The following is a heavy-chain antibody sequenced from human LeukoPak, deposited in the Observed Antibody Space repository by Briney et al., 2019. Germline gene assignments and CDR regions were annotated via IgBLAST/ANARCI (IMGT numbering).Heavy chain of an antibody. J-gene: IGHJ4*02. CDR1: GFTFSSYA. Sequence: GGSLRLSCAASGFTFSSYAVHWVRQAPGKGLEWVAVISYDGSSKYGDSMKGRFTISRDNSKKTLYLQMNSLRPEDTAVYYCARAHDYYDSSGHYYAGVFDYWGQGTLVTVSS. CDR3: ARAHDYYDSSGHYYAGVFDY. D-gene: IGHD3-22*01. V-gene: IGHV3-30*17. CDR2: ISYDGSSK.